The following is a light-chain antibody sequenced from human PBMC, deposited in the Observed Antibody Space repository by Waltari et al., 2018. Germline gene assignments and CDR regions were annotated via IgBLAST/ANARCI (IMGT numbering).Light chain of an antibody. V-gene: IGKV1-9*01. J-gene: IGKJ1*01. CDR3: QQLNSYPWT. CDR2: AAS. Sequence: DIQLTQSPSFLSASVGERGTINCRASQGISSELAWYQQKTGKPPNLLIYAASTLQSGVPSRFSGSGSGTEFTLTNSSLQPEDFATYYCQQLNSYPWTFGQGTRVEIK. CDR1: QGISSE.